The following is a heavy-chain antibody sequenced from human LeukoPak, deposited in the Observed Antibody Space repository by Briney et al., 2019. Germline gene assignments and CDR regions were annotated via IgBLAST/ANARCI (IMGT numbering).Heavy chain of an antibody. J-gene: IGHJ4*02. CDR1: GYTFTNFD. CDR3: AVRSGTLPYYFDY. Sequence: ASVKVSCKASGYTFTNFDLSWVRQVPGQGPEYLGWISTKKGNTNYAQKFLGRVTMTADTSTSTAYMELRSLISGDTAVYYCAVRSGTLPYYFDYWGQGTLVTVSS. D-gene: IGHD3-10*01. V-gene: IGHV1-18*01. CDR2: ISTKKGNT.